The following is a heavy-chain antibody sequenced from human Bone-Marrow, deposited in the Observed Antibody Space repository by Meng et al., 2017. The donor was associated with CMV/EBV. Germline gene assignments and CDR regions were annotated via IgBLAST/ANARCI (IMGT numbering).Heavy chain of an antibody. Sequence: GESLKISCAASGFTFSSYWMHWVRQAPGKGLVWVSRINSDGSSTSYADSVKGRFTISRDNAKNTLYLQMNSLRAEDTAVYYCARDLASSSYDYWGQGTLVTVS. CDR3: ARDLASSSYDY. J-gene: IGHJ4*02. D-gene: IGHD6-6*01. CDR1: GFTFSSYW. CDR2: INSDGSST. V-gene: IGHV3-74*01.